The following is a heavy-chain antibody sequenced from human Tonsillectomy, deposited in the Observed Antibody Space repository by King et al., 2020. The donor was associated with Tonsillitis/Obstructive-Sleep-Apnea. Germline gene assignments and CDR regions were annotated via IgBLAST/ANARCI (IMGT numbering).Heavy chain of an antibody. Sequence: QLVQSGTEVKKPGASVKVSCKASGYVFISYGISWVRQAPGQGLEWMGWISGLNGNTNYAQKLQGRVTMTTDTSTSTAYMELRSLRSDDTAVYYCARAGAMVPPEDYWGQGTLVTVSS. D-gene: IGHD3-10*01. V-gene: IGHV1-18*01. CDR3: ARAGAMVPPEDY. J-gene: IGHJ4*02. CDR2: ISGLNGNT. CDR1: GYVFISYG.